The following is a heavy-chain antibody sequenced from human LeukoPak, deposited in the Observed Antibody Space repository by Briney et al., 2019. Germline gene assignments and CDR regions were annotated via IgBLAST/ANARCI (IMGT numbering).Heavy chain of an antibody. CDR2: IIPIFGTA. D-gene: IGHD6-19*01. CDR3: ARVRSSGWRDAFDI. V-gene: IGHV1-69*13. CDR1: GGTFSSYA. J-gene: IGHJ3*02. Sequence: ASVKVSCKASGGTFSSYAISWVRQAPGQGLEWMGGIIPIFGTANYAQKFQGRVTITADESASTAYMELSSLRSEDTAVYYCARVRSSGWRDAFDIWGQGTMVTVSS.